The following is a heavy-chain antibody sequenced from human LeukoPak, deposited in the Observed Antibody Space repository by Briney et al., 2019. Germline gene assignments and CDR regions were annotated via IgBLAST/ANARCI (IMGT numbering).Heavy chain of an antibody. Sequence: GGSLRLSCAASGFTFSSYAMSWVRQAPGKGLEWVSAISGSGGSTYYADSVKGRFTISRDNAKNSLYLQMNSLRAEDTAVYCCARDQPGGYDFWSGYYDFDYWGQGTLVTVPS. V-gene: IGHV3-23*01. D-gene: IGHD3-3*01. CDR2: ISGSGGST. CDR1: GFTFSSYA. CDR3: ARDQPGGYDFWSGYYDFDY. J-gene: IGHJ4*02.